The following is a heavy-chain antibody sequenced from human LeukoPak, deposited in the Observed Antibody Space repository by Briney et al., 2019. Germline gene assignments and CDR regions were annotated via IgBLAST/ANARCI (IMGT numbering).Heavy chain of an antibody. V-gene: IGHV3-48*01. CDR3: ARSGPNYYHYDPFDY. D-gene: IGHD1-26*01. CDR2: ISSSSSTI. CDR1: GFTFSSYS. J-gene: IGHJ4*02. Sequence: GGSLRLSCAASGFTFSSYSMNWVRQAPGKGLEWVSYISSSSSTIYYADSVKGRFTISRDNAKNSLYLQINSLRAEDTAVYYCARSGPNYYHYDPFDYWGQGTLVTVSS.